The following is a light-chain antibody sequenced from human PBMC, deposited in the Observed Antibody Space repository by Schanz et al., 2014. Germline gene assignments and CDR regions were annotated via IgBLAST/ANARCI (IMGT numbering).Light chain of an antibody. CDR3: QQYNSYSRS. V-gene: IGKV3-20*01. J-gene: IGKJ2*03. CDR1: QSVSSSY. Sequence: EIVLTQSPGTLSLSPGDWASLSCRASQSVSSSYLAWYQQKAGQAPRLLIYGASSRATGIPDRFSGSGSGTDFTLTITRLEPEDFATYYCQQYNSYSRSFGQGTKLEIK. CDR2: GAS.